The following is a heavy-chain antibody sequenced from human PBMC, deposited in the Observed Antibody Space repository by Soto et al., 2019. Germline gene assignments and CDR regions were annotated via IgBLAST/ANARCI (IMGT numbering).Heavy chain of an antibody. D-gene: IGHD3-10*01. J-gene: IGHJ4*02. CDR1: GFTFSSYG. CDR2: ISYDGSNK. V-gene: IGHV3-30*03. CDR3: ASGPLGTITMVRGVIPFV. Sequence: GGSLRLSCAASGFTFSSYGMHWVRQAPGKGLEWVAVISYDGSNKYYADSVKGRFTISRDNSKNTLYLQMNSLRSDDTAVYYCASGPLGTITMVRGVIPFVWGQGTLVTVSS.